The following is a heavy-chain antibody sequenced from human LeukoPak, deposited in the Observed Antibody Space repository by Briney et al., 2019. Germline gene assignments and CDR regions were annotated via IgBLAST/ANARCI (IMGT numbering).Heavy chain of an antibody. Sequence: PSETLSLTCTVSGGSISSGSYYWSWIRQPAGKGLEWIGRIYTSGSTNYNPSLKSRVTISVDTSKNQFSLKLSSVTAADTAVYYCARSEYYPGEYNWFDPWGQGTLVTVSS. D-gene: IGHD3-10*01. J-gene: IGHJ5*02. CDR1: GGSISSGSYY. CDR2: IYTSGST. CDR3: ARSEYYPGEYNWFDP. V-gene: IGHV4-61*02.